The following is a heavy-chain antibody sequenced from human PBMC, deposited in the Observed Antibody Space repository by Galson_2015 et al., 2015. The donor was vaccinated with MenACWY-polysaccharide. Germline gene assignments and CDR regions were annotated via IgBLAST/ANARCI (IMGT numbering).Heavy chain of an antibody. D-gene: IGHD6-13*01. CDR1: GFTFSSYG. V-gene: IGHV3-30*18. Sequence: SLRLSCAASGFTFSSYGMHWVRQAPGKGLEWVAVISYDGSNKYYADSVKGRFTISRDNSKNTLYLQMSSLRAEDTAVYYCAKAMAAAGTGFDYWGQGTLVTVSS. CDR3: AKAMAAAGTGFDY. CDR2: ISYDGSNK. J-gene: IGHJ4*02.